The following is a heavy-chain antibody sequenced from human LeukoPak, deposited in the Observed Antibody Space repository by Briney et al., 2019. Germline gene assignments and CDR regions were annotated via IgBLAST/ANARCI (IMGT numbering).Heavy chain of an antibody. CDR1: GFPLTTSGVG. CDR3: ARRQRTIDRPFDY. D-gene: IGHD1-1*01. J-gene: IGHJ4*02. Sequence: SGAPLVKPTQTRTLLRTFPGFPLTTSGVGVAWIGQPPRKALEWLALPYWNDEKYYSPYLKSRLTITKDTSKNHVVLTTTNMDPVDTATYYWARRQRTIDRPFDYGCQGTLITVSS. V-gene: IGHV2-5*01. CDR2: PYWNDEK.